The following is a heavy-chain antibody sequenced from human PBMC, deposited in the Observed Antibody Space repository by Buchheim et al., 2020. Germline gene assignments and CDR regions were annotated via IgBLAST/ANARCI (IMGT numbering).Heavy chain of an antibody. CDR1: GFTFSSYA. D-gene: IGHD3-22*01. CDR2: ISGSGGST. J-gene: IGHJ4*02. V-gene: IGHV3-23*04. Sequence: VQLVESGGGVVQPGRSLRLSCAASGFTFSSYAMSWVRQAPGKGLEWVSAISGSGGSTYYADSVKGRFTISRDNSKNTLYLQMNSLRAEDTAVYYCAKDLRYYDSSGYYYHDYWGQGTL. CDR3: AKDLRYYDSSGYYYHDY.